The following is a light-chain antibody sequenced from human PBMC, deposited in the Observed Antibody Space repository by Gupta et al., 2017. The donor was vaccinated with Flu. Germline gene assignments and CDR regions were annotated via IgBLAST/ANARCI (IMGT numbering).Light chain of an antibody. CDR2: DAS. CDR3: QHRSNWPWT. Sequence: GERATLPCRASQSVSIDLAWYQQKPGQAPRLLIFDASSMATGIPARFSGSGSGTDFTLTISSLEPEDFAIYYCQHRSNWPWTFGQGTKVETK. J-gene: IGKJ1*01. CDR1: QSVSID. V-gene: IGKV3-11*01.